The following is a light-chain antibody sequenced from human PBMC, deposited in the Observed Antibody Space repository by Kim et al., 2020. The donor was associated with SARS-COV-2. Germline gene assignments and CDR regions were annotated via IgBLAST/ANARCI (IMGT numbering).Light chain of an antibody. CDR2: QDS. J-gene: IGLJ1*01. V-gene: IGLV3-1*01. Sequence: PGQTVCITCSGDKLGDKYACWYQQKPGQSPVLVIYQDSKRPSGIPERFSGSNSGNTATLTISGTQAMDEADYYCQAWDSSTYNYVFGTGTKVTVL. CDR1: KLGDKY. CDR3: QAWDSSTYNYV.